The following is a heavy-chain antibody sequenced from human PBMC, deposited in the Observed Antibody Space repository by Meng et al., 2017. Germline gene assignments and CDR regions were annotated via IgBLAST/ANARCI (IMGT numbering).Heavy chain of an antibody. CDR3: ARGSYSFDS. CDR1: GDSVSSNSAA. J-gene: IGHJ4*02. V-gene: IGHV6-1*01. CDR2: AYYRTKWYH. Sequence: QIQQQEAGPGLLGPSQTLSLICAISGDSVSSNSAAWNWIGQSLSRGLEWLGRAYYRTKWYHDYAESVKSRISIDPDTSKNQFSLQLRSVTPEDSAVYYCARGSYSFDSWGQRTLVTVSS. D-gene: IGHD1-26*01.